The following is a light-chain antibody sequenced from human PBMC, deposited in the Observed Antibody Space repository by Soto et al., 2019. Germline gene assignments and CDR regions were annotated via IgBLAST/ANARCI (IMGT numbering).Light chain of an antibody. CDR2: GAS. J-gene: IGKJ2*01. V-gene: IGKV3-15*01. CDR3: QQYHKWPPAT. CDR1: QSVSTN. Sequence: EIVMTQSPATLSVSPGERATLSCRASQSVSTNLAWYQQTPGQAPRLLIYGASTRATGIPARFSGSGSGTEFTLTITSLQSEDFAVYYCQQYHKWPPATFGQGTKLEIK.